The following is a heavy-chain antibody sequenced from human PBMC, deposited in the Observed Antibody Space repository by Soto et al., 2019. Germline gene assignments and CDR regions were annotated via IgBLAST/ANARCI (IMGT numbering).Heavy chain of an antibody. CDR1: GYTFTSYY. J-gene: IGHJ4*02. D-gene: IGHD2-15*01. V-gene: IGHV1-46*01. CDR2: INPSGGST. CDR3: AREPTYCSGGSCHPNFDY. Sequence: QVQLVQSGAEVKKPGASVKVSCKASGYTFTSYYMHWVRQAPGQGLEWMGIINPSGGSTSYAQKFQGRGTMTRDTSTSTVYMELSSLRSEDTAVYYCAREPTYCSGGSCHPNFDYWGQGTLVTVSS.